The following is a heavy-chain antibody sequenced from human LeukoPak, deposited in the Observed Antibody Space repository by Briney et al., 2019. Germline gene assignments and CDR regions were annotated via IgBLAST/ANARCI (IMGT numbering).Heavy chain of an antibody. CDR1: GFTFSDYY. V-gene: IGHV3-11*04. Sequence: PGGSLRLSCAASGFTFSDYYMSWIRQAPGKGLEWVSYISSSGSTIYYADSVKGRFTISRDNSKNTLYLQMNSLRAEDTAVYYCARVLHKRNYDSSIYYGYWGQGTLVTVSS. J-gene: IGHJ4*02. CDR2: ISSSGSTI. CDR3: ARVLHKRNYDSSIYYGY. D-gene: IGHD3-22*01.